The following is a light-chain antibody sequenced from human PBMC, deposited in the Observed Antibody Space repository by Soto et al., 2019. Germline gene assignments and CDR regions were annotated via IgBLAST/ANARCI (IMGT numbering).Light chain of an antibody. Sequence: QSALTQPASVSGSPGQSITISCTGTSGDIGSYNRVSWYQQHPGKAPKLILYAVTDRPSGVSNRFSGSKSGNTASLTISGLQAEDEAESYCSSYTNINTRACVFGTGTKLTVL. J-gene: IGLJ1*01. CDR3: SSYTNINTRACV. CDR1: SGDIGSYNR. V-gene: IGLV2-14*01. CDR2: AVT.